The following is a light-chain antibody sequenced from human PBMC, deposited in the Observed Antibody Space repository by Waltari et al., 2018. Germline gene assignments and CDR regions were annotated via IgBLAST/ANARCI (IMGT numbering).Light chain of an antibody. CDR3: AAWDDSLSGPV. Sequence: QSVLTQPPSASGTPGQRVTISCSGSSSNIGSNYVYWYQQPPGTAPNLLTYGNNQRPSGVPGRFSGSTSGTSASLAISGLRSEDEADYYCAAWDDSLSGPVFGGGTKLTVL. CDR1: SSNIGSNY. CDR2: GNN. V-gene: IGLV1-47*01. J-gene: IGLJ2*01.